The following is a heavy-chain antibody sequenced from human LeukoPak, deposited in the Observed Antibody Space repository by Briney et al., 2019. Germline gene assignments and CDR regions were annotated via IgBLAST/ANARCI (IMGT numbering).Heavy chain of an antibody. CDR1: RFTFSSYW. CDR3: AALDHGHDY. Sequence: TGGSLRLSCAASRFTFSSYWMHWIRQAPGKGLVWVSRINSDGSSIAYADSVRGRFTISRDNAKNTLYLEMNSLRAEDTAVYYCAALDHGHDYWGQGTLVIVSS. CDR2: INSDGSSI. V-gene: IGHV3-74*01. J-gene: IGHJ4*02.